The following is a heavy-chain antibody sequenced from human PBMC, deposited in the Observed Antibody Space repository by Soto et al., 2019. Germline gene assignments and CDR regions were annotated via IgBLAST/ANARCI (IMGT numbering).Heavy chain of an antibody. CDR1: GGSISSGGYS. D-gene: IGHD4-17*01. Sequence: PSETLSLTCAVSGGSISSGGYSWSWIRQPPGKGLEWIGYTYYSGNTYYNPSLKSRVTISVDGSQNQFSLELRSVTAADTAVYFSDSALNSGDSFDYWGQGTLVTVSS. J-gene: IGHJ4*02. CDR3: DSALNSGDSFDY. V-gene: IGHV4-30-2*01. CDR2: TYYSGNT.